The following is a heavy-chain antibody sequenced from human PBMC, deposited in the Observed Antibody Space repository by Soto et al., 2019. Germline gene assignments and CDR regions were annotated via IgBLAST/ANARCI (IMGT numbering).Heavy chain of an antibody. Sequence: SETLSLTCTVSGGSISSFSWSWIRQPPGKGLEWIGYISYSGTTDYDPSLKSRVTISVDTSKNHFSLELSSVTAADTVVYYCARYVGQDYDMLTGYFYYSYMDVWGKGTTVNVSS. J-gene: IGHJ6*03. CDR2: ISYSGTT. CDR3: ARYVGQDYDMLTGYFYYSYMDV. D-gene: IGHD3-9*01. CDR1: GGSISSFS. V-gene: IGHV4-59*08.